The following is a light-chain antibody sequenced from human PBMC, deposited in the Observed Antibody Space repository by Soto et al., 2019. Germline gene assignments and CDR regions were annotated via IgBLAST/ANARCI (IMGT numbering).Light chain of an antibody. V-gene: IGKV1-27*01. J-gene: IGKJ3*01. CDR2: AAS. Sequence: DIQMTQSPSSLSASVGDRVTLSCRASQGISNYLAWYQQKPGKVPRLLIYAASTLQSGVPSRFSASRSGTYFTLTISSLQPEDVATYYCQKYNSVPFTFAPGTKVEIK. CDR1: QGISNY. CDR3: QKYNSVPFT.